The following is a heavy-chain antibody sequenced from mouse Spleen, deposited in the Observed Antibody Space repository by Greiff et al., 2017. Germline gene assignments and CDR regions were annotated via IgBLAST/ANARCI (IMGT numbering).Heavy chain of an antibody. V-gene: IGHV5-17*01. CDR1: GFTFSDYG. D-gene: IGHD2-1*01. CDR2: ISSGSSTI. J-gene: IGHJ3*01. CDR3: AYGNYSAWFAY. Sequence: EVMLVESGGGLVKPGGSLKLSCAASGFTFSDYGMHWVRQAPEKGLEWVAYISSGSSTIYYADTVKGRFTISRDNAKNTLFLQMTSLRSEDTAMYYCAYGNYSAWFAYWGQGTLVTVSA.